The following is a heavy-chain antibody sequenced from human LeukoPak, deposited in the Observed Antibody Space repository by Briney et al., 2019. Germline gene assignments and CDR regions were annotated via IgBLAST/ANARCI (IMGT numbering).Heavy chain of an antibody. CDR3: ARGSYYGEYDF. V-gene: IGHV3-30-3*01. D-gene: IGHD3-10*01. CDR1: GFTFSSYA. CDR2: ISYDGSNK. Sequence: GRSLRLSCAASGFTFSSYAMHWVRQAPGKGLEWVAVISYDGSNKYYADSVKGRFTISRDNAKDSLFLQMNSLRAEDTAVYYCARGSYYGEYDFWGQGTLVTVSS. J-gene: IGHJ4*02.